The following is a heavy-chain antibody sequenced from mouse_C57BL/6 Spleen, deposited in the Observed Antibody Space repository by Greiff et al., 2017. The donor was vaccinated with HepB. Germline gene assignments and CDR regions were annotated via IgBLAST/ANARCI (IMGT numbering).Heavy chain of an antibody. V-gene: IGHV1-81*01. CDR3: ARSAYYDYDGAMDY. CDR2: IYPRSGNT. Sequence: VQLQESGAELARPGASVKLSCKASGYTFTSYGISWVKQRTGQGLEWIGEIYPRSGNTYYNEKFKGKATLTADKSSSTAYMVLRSLTSEDSAVYFCARSAYYDYDGAMDYWGRGTSVTVSS. D-gene: IGHD2-4*01. J-gene: IGHJ4*01. CDR1: GYTFTSYG.